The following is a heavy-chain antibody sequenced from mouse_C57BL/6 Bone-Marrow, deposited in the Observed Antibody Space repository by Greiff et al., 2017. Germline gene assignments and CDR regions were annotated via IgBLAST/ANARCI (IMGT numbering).Heavy chain of an antibody. J-gene: IGHJ3*01. Sequence: QVQLQQPGAELVMPGASVKLSCKASGYTFTSYWMHWVKQRPGQGLEWIGEIDPSDSYTNYNQKFKGKSTLTVDKSSSTAYMQLSSLTSEDSAVYYCARSYYYGSRGWFAYWGQGTLVTVSA. V-gene: IGHV1-69*01. D-gene: IGHD1-1*01. CDR2: IDPSDSYT. CDR3: ARSYYYGSRGWFAY. CDR1: GYTFTSYW.